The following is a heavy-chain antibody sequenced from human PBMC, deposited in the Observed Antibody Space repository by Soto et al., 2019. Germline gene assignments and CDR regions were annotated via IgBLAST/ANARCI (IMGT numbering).Heavy chain of an antibody. CDR3: ARDPQRDCGGDCYSRRFDP. CDR2: IYHSGST. D-gene: IGHD2-21*02. CDR1: GGSISSSNW. Sequence: SETLSLTCAVSGGSISSSNWWSWVRQPPGKGLEWIGEIYHSGSTNYNPSLKSRVTISVDKSKNQFSLKLSSVTAADTAVYYCARDPQRDCGGDCYSRRFDPWGQGTLVTAPQ. V-gene: IGHV4-4*02. J-gene: IGHJ5*02.